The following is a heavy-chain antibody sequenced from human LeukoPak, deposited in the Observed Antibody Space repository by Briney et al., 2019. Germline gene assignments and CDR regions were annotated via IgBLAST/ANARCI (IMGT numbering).Heavy chain of an antibody. J-gene: IGHJ4*02. CDR2: IIPIFGTA. CDR3: ARVFDWNDAEYYFDY. Sequence: SVTVSCKASGGTFSSYAISWVRQAPGQGLEWMGGIIPIFGTANYAQKFQGGVTITADESTSTAYMELSSLRSEDAAVYYCARVFDWNDAEYYFDYWGQGTLVTVSS. CDR1: GGTFSSYA. D-gene: IGHD1-1*01. V-gene: IGHV1-69*13.